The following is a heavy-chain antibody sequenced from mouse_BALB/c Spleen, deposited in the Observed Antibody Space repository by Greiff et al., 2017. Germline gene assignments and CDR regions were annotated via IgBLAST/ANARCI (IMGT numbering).Heavy chain of an antibody. Sequence: EVQLVESGGGLVKPGGSLKLSCAASGFTFSDYYMYWVRQTPEKRLEWVATISDGGSYTYYPDSVKGRFTISRDNAKNNLYLQMSSLKSEDTAMYYCARDITTAEGFAYWGQGTLVTVSA. CDR1: GFTFSDYY. CDR3: ARDITTAEGFAY. V-gene: IGHV5-4*02. CDR2: ISDGGSYT. J-gene: IGHJ3*01. D-gene: IGHD1-1*01.